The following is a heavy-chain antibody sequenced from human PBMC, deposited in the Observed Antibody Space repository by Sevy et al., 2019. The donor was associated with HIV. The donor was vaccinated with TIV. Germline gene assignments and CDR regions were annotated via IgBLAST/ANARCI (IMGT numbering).Heavy chain of an antibody. CDR1: GFTFNAFS. Sequence: GGSLRLSCAASGFTFNAFSMHWVRQAPGKGLEWVATISLDGGNQHYADSVGGRFTISRDNSQNGLFLQMNSLRPDDTALYYCALERLSSNVAEYFQNWGQGALVTVSS. D-gene: IGHD1-1*01. CDR2: ISLDGGNQ. CDR3: ALERLSSNVAEYFQN. V-gene: IGHV3-30-3*01. J-gene: IGHJ1*01.